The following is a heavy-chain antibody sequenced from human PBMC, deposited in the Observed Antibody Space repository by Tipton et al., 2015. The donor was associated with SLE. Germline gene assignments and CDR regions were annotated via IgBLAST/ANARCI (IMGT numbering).Heavy chain of an antibody. D-gene: IGHD3-10*01. Sequence: TLSLNCTVSGYSISSGYYWGWIRQPPGKGLEWIGSIYHSGSTYYNQSLKSRVTISVDTSKNQLSLKLSSVNAADTAVYYCARVTITMVEVVTVSWFDPWGQGTLVTVSS. V-gene: IGHV4-38-2*02. CDR2: IYHSGST. J-gene: IGHJ5*02. CDR1: GYSISSGYY. CDR3: ARVTITMVEVVTVSWFDP.